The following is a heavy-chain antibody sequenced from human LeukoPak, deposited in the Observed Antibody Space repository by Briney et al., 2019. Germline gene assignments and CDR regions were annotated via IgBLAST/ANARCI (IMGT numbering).Heavy chain of an antibody. J-gene: IGHJ4*02. CDR1: GGSISSYY. D-gene: IGHD3-22*01. Sequence: SETLSLTCTVSGGSISSYYWSWIRQPPGKGLEWIGYIYYSGSTNYNPSLESRVTISVDTSKNQFSLKLSSVTAADTAVYYCARVVGQNYYDSSGYYLDYWGQGTLVTVSS. CDR2: IYYSGST. CDR3: ARVVGQNYYDSSGYYLDY. V-gene: IGHV4-59*01.